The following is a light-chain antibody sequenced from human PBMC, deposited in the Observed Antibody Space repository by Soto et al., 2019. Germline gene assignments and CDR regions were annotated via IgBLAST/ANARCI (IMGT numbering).Light chain of an antibody. CDR2: GTS. V-gene: IGKV3-20*01. CDR3: QQYGASPRT. CDR1: ESVSSSY. J-gene: IGKJ1*01. Sequence: EIGLTQSPGTLSLSPGERATLSCRASESVSSSYLAWYQQKPGQAPRLLIYGTSTRATGIPDKFSGSGSGKDFTLTISRLEPEDSAVYYCQQYGASPRTFGQGTKVEIK.